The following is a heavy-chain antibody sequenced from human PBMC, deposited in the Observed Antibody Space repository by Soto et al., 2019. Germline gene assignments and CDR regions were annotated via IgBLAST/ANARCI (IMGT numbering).Heavy chain of an antibody. V-gene: IGHV5-51*01. D-gene: IGHD5-12*01. CDR3: ARLAMATRRGYYGMDV. Sequence: GESLKISCKGSGYSFTTYWIAWVRQMPGKGLEWMGIIYPGDSDTNYSPSFQGHVTISADKSISTAYLQWSSLKASDTAMYYCARLAMATRRGYYGMDVWGQGTTVTVSS. CDR1: GYSFTTYW. CDR2: IYPGDSDT. J-gene: IGHJ6*02.